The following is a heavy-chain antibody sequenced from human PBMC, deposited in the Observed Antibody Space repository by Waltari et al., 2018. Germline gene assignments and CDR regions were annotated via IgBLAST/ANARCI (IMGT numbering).Heavy chain of an antibody. Sequence: QVQLVQSGAEVKKPGASVKVSCKASGSTFTTYAMHWVRQAPGQRLEWMGWINAGNGNTKYSQKFQGRVTITRDTSASTAYMELSSLRSEDTAVYYCARPGSYYYYGMDVWGQGTTVTVSS. CDR3: ARPGSYYYYGMDV. CDR1: GSTFTTYA. D-gene: IGHD1-26*01. CDR2: INAGNGNT. J-gene: IGHJ6*02. V-gene: IGHV1-3*01.